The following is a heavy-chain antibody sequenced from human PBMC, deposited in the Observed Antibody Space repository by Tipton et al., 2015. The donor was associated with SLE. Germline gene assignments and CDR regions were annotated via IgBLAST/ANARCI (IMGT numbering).Heavy chain of an antibody. V-gene: IGHV4-39*07. CDR1: GGSVSSSSKY. CDR3: ASGDGYNFGYGDYFDS. D-gene: IGHD5-24*01. J-gene: IGHJ4*02. CDR2: IYYTGTTT. Sequence: TLSLTCTVSGGSVSSSSKYWAWIRQPPGKGLEWIGSIYYTGTTTYYNSFLKSRVTMSVDTSKNQFSLRLTSVIAADTAVYYCASGDGYNFGYGDYFDSWGLGTLVTVSS.